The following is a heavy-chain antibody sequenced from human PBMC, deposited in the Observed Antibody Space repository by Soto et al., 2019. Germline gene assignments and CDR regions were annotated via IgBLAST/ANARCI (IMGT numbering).Heavy chain of an antibody. CDR1: GGSVSSGSTY. CDR2: IYFSGSA. Sequence: SETLSLTCSVSGGSVSSGSTYWTWIRQPPGKGLEWIGYIYFSGSANYNPSLKSRVTMSVDTSKDQFSLKLTSVTPADTAVYYCARARPTVGGCTNGVCYFDYWGQGTLVTVSS. V-gene: IGHV4-61*01. CDR3: ARARPTVGGCTNGVCYFDY. J-gene: IGHJ4*02. D-gene: IGHD2-8*01.